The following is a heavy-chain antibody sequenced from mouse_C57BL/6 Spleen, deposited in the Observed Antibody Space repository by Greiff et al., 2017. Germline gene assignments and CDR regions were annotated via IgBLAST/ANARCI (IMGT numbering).Heavy chain of an antibody. D-gene: IGHD4-1*01. CDR3: ARKGAGAMDY. V-gene: IGHV1-61*01. CDR2: IYPSDSET. J-gene: IGHJ4*01. CDR1: GYTFTSYW. Sequence: QVQLQQPGAELVRPGSSVKLSCKASGYTFTSYWMDWVKQRPGQGLEWIGNIYPSDSETHYNQKFKDKATLTVDKSSSTAYMQLSSLTSEASAVYYCARKGAGAMDYWGQGTSVTVSS.